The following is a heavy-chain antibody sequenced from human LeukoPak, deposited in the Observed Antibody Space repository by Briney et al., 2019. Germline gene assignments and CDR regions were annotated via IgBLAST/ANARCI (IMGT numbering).Heavy chain of an antibody. J-gene: IGHJ4*02. Sequence: VQHGGSLRLSCAASGFTVSSNYMSWVLQAPGKGLEWVSVISSGGSTYYADSVKGRFTISRDNSKNTLYLQMNSLRAEDTAVYYCARGLWSGYRFDYWGQGTLVTVSS. V-gene: IGHV3-66*01. CDR1: GFTVSSNY. D-gene: IGHD3-3*01. CDR2: ISSGGST. CDR3: ARGLWSGYRFDY.